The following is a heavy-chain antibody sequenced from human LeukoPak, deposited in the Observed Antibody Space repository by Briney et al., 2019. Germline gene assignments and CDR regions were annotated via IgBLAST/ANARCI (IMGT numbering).Heavy chain of an antibody. CDR2: INHSGST. CDR1: GGSFSGYY. Sequence: SETLSLTCAVYGGSFSGYYWSWIRQPPGKGLEWIGEINHSGSTNYNPSLKSRVTISVDTSKKQFSLKLSSVTAADTAVYYCTRVGEASKWFDPWGQGTLVTVSS. J-gene: IGHJ5*02. V-gene: IGHV4-34*01. D-gene: IGHD3-10*01. CDR3: TRVGEASKWFDP.